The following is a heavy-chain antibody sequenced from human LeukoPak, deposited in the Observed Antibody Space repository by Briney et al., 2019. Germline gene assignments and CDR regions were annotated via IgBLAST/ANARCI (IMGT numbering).Heavy chain of an antibody. Sequence: PGGSLRLSCAASGFTFSGSAMHWVRQASGKGLEWIGRIRSKAYTYATAYAAAVKGRFTISRDDSKNTAFLQMNSLKTEDTAVYYCVAMLRGVGYWGQGTLVTVSS. J-gene: IGHJ4*02. CDR2: IRSKAYTYAT. CDR3: VAMLRGVGY. CDR1: GFTFSGSA. D-gene: IGHD3-10*01. V-gene: IGHV3-73*01.